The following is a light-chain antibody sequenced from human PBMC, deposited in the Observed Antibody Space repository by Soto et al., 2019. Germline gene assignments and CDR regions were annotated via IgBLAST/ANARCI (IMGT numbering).Light chain of an antibody. CDR1: SSDVGGYNY. CDR3: SSYTSSSIL. V-gene: IGLV2-14*01. Sequence: QSALTQPASVSGSPGQSITMTCTGTSSDVGGYNYVSWYQQHPGKAPKLMIYDVSNRPSGVSNRFSGSKSGNTASLTISGLQAEDDADYYCSSYTSSSILFGGGTKLTVL. CDR2: DVS. J-gene: IGLJ3*02.